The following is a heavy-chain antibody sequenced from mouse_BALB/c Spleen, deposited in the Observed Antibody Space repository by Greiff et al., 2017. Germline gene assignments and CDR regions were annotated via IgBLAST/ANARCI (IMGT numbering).Heavy chain of an antibody. CDR1: GFTFTDYY. CDR3: ARDHYYRYDEEGYAMDY. Sequence: EVKVVESGGGLVQPGGSLRLSCATSGFTFTDYYMSWVRQPPGKALEWLGFIRNKANGYTTEYSASVKGRFTISRDNSQSILYLQMNTLRAEDSATYYCARDHYYRYDEEGYAMDYWGQGTSVTVSS. D-gene: IGHD2-14*01. CDR2: IRNKANGYTT. V-gene: IGHV7-3*02. J-gene: IGHJ4*01.